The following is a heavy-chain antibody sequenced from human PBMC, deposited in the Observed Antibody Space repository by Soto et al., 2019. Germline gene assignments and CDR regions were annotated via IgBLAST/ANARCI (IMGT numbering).Heavy chain of an antibody. J-gene: IGHJ3*02. V-gene: IGHV3-21*01. Sequence: EVQLVESGGGLVKPGGSLRLSCAASGFTFSSYSMNWVRQAPGKGLEWVSSISSRRTYIYYADSVKGRFTISRDNAKNALYLQRKSLRAEDTAVFYCSRDMGIVRDTSAFDSWGQGTVVTGSS. CDR2: ISSRRTYI. CDR3: SRDMGIVRDTSAFDS. D-gene: IGHD1-26*01. CDR1: GFTFSSYS.